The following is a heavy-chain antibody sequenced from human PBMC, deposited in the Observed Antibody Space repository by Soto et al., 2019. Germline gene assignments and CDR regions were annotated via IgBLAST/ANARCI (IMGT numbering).Heavy chain of an antibody. CDR3: ARERARDSSGFDY. CDR1: GGSFSGYY. J-gene: IGHJ4*02. Sequence: QVQLQQWGAGLLKPSETLSLTCAVYGGSFSGYYWSWIRQPPGKGLEWIGEINHSGSTNYNPSLKSRVTISVDTSKNQFSLKLSSVTAADTAVYYCARERARDSSGFDYWGQGTLVTVSS. CDR2: INHSGST. V-gene: IGHV4-34*01. D-gene: IGHD3-22*01.